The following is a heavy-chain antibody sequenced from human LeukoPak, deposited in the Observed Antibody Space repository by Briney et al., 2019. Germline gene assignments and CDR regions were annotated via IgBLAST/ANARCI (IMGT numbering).Heavy chain of an antibody. J-gene: IGHJ3*02. D-gene: IGHD3-22*01. CDR2: IYYSGST. Sequence: PSETLSLTCTVSGGSISSSSYYWGWIRQPPGKGLEWIGSIYYSGSTYYNPSLKSRVTRSVDTSKNQFSLKLSSVTAADTAVYYCARPRITMIVEAFDIWGQGTMVTVSS. CDR1: GGSISSSSYY. V-gene: IGHV4-39*01. CDR3: ARPRITMIVEAFDI.